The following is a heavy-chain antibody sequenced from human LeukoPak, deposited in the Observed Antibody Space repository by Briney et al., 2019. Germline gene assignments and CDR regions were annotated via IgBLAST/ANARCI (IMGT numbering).Heavy chain of an antibody. CDR3: TRGAGWLIDY. D-gene: IGHD3-16*01. V-gene: IGHV4-59*01. CDR1: GGSFSGYY. J-gene: IGHJ4*02. CDR2: NSGSS. Sequence: SETLSLTCAVYGGSFSGYYWSWIRQPPGKGLEWIGYNSGSSTYNPSLKSRVTISVDTSKEQFSLKVNSVTAADTAVYYCTRGAGWLIDYWGQGILVTVSS.